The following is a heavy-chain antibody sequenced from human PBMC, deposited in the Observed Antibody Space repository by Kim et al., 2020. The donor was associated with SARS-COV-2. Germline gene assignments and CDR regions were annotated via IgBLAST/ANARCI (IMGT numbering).Heavy chain of an antibody. CDR3: ARGRVTMVRGVTQFFGY. V-gene: IGHV4-34*01. J-gene: IGHJ4*02. Sequence: SETLSLTCAVYGGSFSGYYWSWIRQPPGKGLEWIGEINHSGSTNYNPSLKSRVTISVDTSKNQFSLKLSSVTAADTAVYYCARGRVTMVRGVTQFFGYWGQGTLVTVSS. CDR1: GGSFSGYY. CDR2: INHSGST. D-gene: IGHD3-10*01.